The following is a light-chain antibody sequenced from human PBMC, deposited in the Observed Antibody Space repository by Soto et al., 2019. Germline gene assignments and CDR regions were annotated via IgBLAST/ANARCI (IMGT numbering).Light chain of an antibody. CDR2: STS. CDR3: QQYGSSPPYS. J-gene: IGKJ2*03. CDR1: QSVDSKY. Sequence: EMVLTQSPGTLSLSPGERATLSCRASQSVDSKYLAWYQQKPGQAPRLLIYSTSNRAAGISDRFSGSGSGTDFTLIISRLEPEDFAVYYCQQYGSSPPYSLGQGTRLEIK. V-gene: IGKV3-20*01.